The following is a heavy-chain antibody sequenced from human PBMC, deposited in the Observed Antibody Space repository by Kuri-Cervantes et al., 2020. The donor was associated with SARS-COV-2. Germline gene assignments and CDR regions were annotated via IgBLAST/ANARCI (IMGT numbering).Heavy chain of an antibody. Sequence: ETLSLTCAASGFTFSSYWMSWVRQAPGKGLEWVANTKQDGSEKYYVDSVKGRFTISRDNAKNSLYLQMNSLRAEDTAVYYCARVRSWDEYFDYWGQGTLVTVSS. CDR3: ARVRSWDEYFDY. CDR2: TKQDGSEK. V-gene: IGHV3-7*01. D-gene: IGHD6-13*01. CDR1: GFTFSSYW. J-gene: IGHJ4*02.